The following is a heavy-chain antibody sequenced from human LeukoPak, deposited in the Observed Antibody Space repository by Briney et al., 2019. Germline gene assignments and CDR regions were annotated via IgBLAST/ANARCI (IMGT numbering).Heavy chain of an antibody. D-gene: IGHD2-2*01. V-gene: IGHV4-59*01. CDR3: ARDGCSSTSCYSDYYYGMDV. CDR1: GGSITRYY. J-gene: IGHJ6*02. CDR2: IFHNGST. Sequence: SETLSLTCTVYGGSITRYYWTWIRQPPGKGLEWIGYIFHNGSTNYNPSLESRLTLSLDTSKNQFSLKLNSVTAADTAVYYCARDGCSSTSCYSDYYYGMDVWGRGTTVTVSS.